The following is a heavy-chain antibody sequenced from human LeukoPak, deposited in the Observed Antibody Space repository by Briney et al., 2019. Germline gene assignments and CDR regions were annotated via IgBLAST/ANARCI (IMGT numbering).Heavy chain of an antibody. J-gene: IGHJ4*02. D-gene: IGHD6-13*01. CDR2: ISGSGGST. Sequence: PGGSLRLSCAASGFTFSSYAMSWVRQAPGKGLEWVSAISGSGGSTYYADSVKGRFTISRDNSKNTLYLQMNSLRAEDTAVYYCAKDRIAAAGTLYYFDYWGQGTLVTVSS. CDR3: AKDRIAAAGTLYYFDY. CDR1: GFTFSSYA. V-gene: IGHV3-23*01.